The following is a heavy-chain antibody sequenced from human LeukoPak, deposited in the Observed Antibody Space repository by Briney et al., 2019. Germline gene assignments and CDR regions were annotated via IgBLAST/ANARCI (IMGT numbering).Heavy chain of an antibody. CDR1: GGSISSYY. J-gene: IGHJ6*02. CDR3: AREFLDTSYYDYGMDV. V-gene: IGHV4-4*07. D-gene: IGHD2/OR15-2a*01. Sequence: SETLSLTCTVSGGSISSYYWSWIRQPAGKGLEWIGRIYTSGSTNYNPSLKSRVTMSVDTSKNQFSLKLSSVTAADTAVYYCAREFLDTSYYDYGMDVWGQGTTVTVSS. CDR2: IYTSGST.